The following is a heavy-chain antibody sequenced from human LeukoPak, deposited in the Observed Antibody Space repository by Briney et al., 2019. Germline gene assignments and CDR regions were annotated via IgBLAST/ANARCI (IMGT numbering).Heavy chain of an antibody. D-gene: IGHD2-15*01. CDR1: SRSISGHY. V-gene: IGHV4-59*11. CDR2: IFYTGST. Sequence: SETLSLTCTVSSRSISGHYWSWIRQPPGKTLEWIANIFYTGSTIYNPSLKSRVTISVDTSKNQFSLQLRSVTAADTALYYCVRARDMAFDIWGQGTMVTVSS. J-gene: IGHJ3*02. CDR3: VRARDMAFDI.